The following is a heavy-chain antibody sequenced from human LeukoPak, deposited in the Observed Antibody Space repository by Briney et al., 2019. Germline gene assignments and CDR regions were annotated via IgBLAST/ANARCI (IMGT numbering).Heavy chain of an antibody. J-gene: IGHJ4*02. CDR3: ARVPGYCSGGSCYPFDY. CDR1: GFTFSGYW. V-gene: IGHV3-7*02. D-gene: IGHD2-15*01. CDR2: IRQDGSEK. Sequence: GGSLRLSCAASGFTFSGYWMTWVRQAPGKGLEWVANIRQDGSEKYYVDSVKGRFTISRDNAKNSLYLQMNSLRAEDTAVYYCARVPGYCSGGSCYPFDYWGQGTLVTVSS.